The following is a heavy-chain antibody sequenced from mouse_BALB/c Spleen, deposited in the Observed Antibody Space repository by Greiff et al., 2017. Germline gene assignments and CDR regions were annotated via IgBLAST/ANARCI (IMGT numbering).Heavy chain of an antibody. CDR1: GFTFSDYY. V-gene: IGHV5-4*02. D-gene: IGHD1-2*01. J-gene: IGHJ4*01. CDR3: AGDSITDYVIDY. Sequence: DVQLVESGGGLVKPGGSLKLSCAASGFTFSDYYMYWVRQTPEKRLEWVATISDGGSYTYYTDSVKGRFTITRANAKNNLYLQMSSLKSEDTAMYYCAGDSITDYVIDYWGQGTSVTVSA. CDR2: ISDGGSYT.